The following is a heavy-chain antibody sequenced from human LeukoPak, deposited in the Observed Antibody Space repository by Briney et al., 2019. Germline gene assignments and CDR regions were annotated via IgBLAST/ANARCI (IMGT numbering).Heavy chain of an antibody. Sequence: ASVKVSCKASGYTFTGYYMHWVRQAPGQGLEWMGWINPTSGGTNYAQKFQGRVTMTRDTSISTAYMELSRLRSDDTAVYYCARGPSIVVVPAAIWGHWFDPWGQGTLVTVSS. J-gene: IGHJ5*02. CDR2: INPTSGGT. CDR1: GYTFTGYY. CDR3: ARGPSIVVVPAAIWGHWFDP. D-gene: IGHD2-2*02. V-gene: IGHV1-2*02.